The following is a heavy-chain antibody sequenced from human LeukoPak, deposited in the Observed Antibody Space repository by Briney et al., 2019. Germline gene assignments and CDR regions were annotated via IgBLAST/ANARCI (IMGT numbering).Heavy chain of an antibody. CDR1: GFTYSHNG. J-gene: IGHJ4*02. Sequence: GGSLRLSCVASGFTYSHNGMHWVRQAPGKGLEWVAFIQYDGNTIFYADSVKGRFTISRDNSKNTLYLQMNSLRTDDTAVYYCARGGSGWYEGDYWGQGTLVTVSS. D-gene: IGHD6-19*01. CDR2: IQYDGNTI. CDR3: ARGGSGWYEGDY. V-gene: IGHV3-30*02.